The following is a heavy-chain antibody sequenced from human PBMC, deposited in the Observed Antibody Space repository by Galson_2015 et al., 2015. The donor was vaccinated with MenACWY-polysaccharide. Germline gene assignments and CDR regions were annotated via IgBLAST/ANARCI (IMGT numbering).Heavy chain of an antibody. V-gene: IGHV6-1*01. CDR3: ARYRNIDGFEI. J-gene: IGHJ3*02. D-gene: IGHD3-16*02. Sequence: CAISGDSVSSNSVTWTWLRHSPSRGLEWLGRTYYRSKWFNDYAVSLKSRITINSDTSKNQFSLQLSSVTPEDTAVYYCARYRNIDGFEIWGQGTMVTVSS. CDR2: TYYRSKWFN. CDR1: GDSVSSNSVT.